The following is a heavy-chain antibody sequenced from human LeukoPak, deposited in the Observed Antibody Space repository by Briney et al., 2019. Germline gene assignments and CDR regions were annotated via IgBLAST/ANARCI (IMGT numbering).Heavy chain of an antibody. D-gene: IGHD3-22*01. CDR2: VISGSTYI. J-gene: IGHJ4*02. V-gene: IGHV3-21*01. CDR1: GFTFSSYG. Sequence: GGSLRLSCAASGFTFSSYGLSWVRQAPGKGLEWVSSVISGSTYISYADSLKGRFTISRDNAKNSLYLQINSLRAEDTAVYYCARGGSSGPYYFDYGGQGTLVTVSS. CDR3: ARGGSSGPYYFDY.